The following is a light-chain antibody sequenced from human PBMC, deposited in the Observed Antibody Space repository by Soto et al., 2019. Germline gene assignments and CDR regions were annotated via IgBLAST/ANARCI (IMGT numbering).Light chain of an antibody. CDR3: SSYTSSSTVV. V-gene: IGLV2-14*01. Sequence: QSALTQPASVSGSLGQSITISCTGTSSDVGGYDYVSWYQQHPGKAPKVEIFEDTKRPSGVASRFSGSKSGNTASLTVSVLQDEDEGDYYRSSYTSSSTVVFGGGTKLTVL. CDR1: SSDVGGYDY. CDR2: EDT. J-gene: IGLJ2*01.